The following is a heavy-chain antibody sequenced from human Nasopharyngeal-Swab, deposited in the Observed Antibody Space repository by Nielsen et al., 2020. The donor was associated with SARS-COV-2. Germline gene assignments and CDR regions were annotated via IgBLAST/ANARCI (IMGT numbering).Heavy chain of an antibody. CDR2: ISSSSSYI. CDR1: GFTFSSYS. Sequence: VGSLRLSCSASGFTFSSYSMNCVRQSPGKGLEWVSSISSSSSYIYYADSVKGRFTISRDNAKNSLYLQMNSLRAEDTAVYYCARAGATTYYFDYWGQGTLVTVSS. D-gene: IGHD1-26*01. CDR3: ARAGATTYYFDY. J-gene: IGHJ4*02. V-gene: IGHV3-21*01.